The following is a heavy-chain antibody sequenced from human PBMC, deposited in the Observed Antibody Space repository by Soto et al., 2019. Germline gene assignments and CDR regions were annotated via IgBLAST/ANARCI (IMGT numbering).Heavy chain of an antibody. CDR1: GFTFAGHA. D-gene: IGHD1-26*01. V-gene: IGHV3-23*01. CDR2: ISESGATT. J-gene: IGHJ5*02. Sequence: PGGSLRLSCLASGFTFAGHAMTWVRQAPGKGLEWVSTISESGATTYYADSVKGRFTISRDNSKNTLFLQLSSLRVEDTALYYCVPGSSGGVGEDRWGQGTLVTVSS. CDR3: VPGSSGGVGEDR.